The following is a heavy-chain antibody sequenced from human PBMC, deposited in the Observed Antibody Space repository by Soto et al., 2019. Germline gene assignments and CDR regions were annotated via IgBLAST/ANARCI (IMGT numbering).Heavy chain of an antibody. CDR1: GGSVTNSSYY. V-gene: IGHV4-39*01. Sequence: KTSETLSLTCTVSGGSVTNSSYYWCWIRQSPGKGLEWIGSVYYRGRSYSKSSVKSRVTISVDTSKNRFSLSLNSVTASDTAVYFCVSQRTTVPTQAYFDYWGPGALVTVSS. CDR3: VSQRTTVPTQAYFDY. CDR2: VYYRGRS. D-gene: IGHD4-17*01. J-gene: IGHJ4*02.